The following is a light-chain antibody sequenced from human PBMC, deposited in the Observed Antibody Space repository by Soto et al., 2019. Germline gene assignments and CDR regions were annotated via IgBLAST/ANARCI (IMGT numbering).Light chain of an antibody. V-gene: IGLV2-14*01. Sequence: QQHPGNAPKLMIYEVTYRPSGVSNRFSGSKSGNTASLTISGLQAEDEAEYYCSSYTTSSTVFGTGTKLTVL. CDR3: SSYTTSSTV. CDR2: EVT. J-gene: IGLJ1*01.